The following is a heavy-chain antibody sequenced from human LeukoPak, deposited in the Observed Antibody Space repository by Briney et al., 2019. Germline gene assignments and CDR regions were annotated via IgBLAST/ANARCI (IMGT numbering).Heavy chain of an antibody. CDR3: TRDPTTVTSY. Sequence: GGSLRLSCAASGFTFSSYAMSWVRQAPGKGLEWVGFIRSKAYGGTTEHAASVKGRFTISRDDSKSIAYLQMNSLKTEDTAVYYCTRDPTTVTSYWGQGTLVTVSS. CDR1: GFTFSSYA. V-gene: IGHV3-49*04. D-gene: IGHD4-17*01. J-gene: IGHJ4*02. CDR2: IRSKAYGGTT.